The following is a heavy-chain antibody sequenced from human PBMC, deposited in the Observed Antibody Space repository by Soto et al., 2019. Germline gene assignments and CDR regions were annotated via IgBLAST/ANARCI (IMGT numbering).Heavy chain of an antibody. J-gene: IGHJ6*02. V-gene: IGHV1-3*02. CDR2: NNPGNGYT. D-gene: IGHD2-15*01. Sequence: ASVKVYSRTSGCPLTKHALHWVRQAPEQSLAWIGWNNPGNGYTKYSQDFQCRVAFTRDTSASIAYMELTSLTSDDVATYYCARDVCSGFRCPGDSGMDVWGQGTTVTVSS. CDR1: GCPLTKHA. CDR3: ARDVCSGFRCPGDSGMDV.